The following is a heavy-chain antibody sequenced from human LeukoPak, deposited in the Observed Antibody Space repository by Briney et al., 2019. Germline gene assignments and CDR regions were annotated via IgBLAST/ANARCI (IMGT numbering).Heavy chain of an antibody. V-gene: IGHV4-34*01. D-gene: IGHD3-16*02. Sequence: SETLSLTCAVYGGSFSGYYWSWIRQPPGKGLEWIGEINHSGSTNYNPSLKSRVTISVDTSKNQFSLKLSSVTAADTAVYYCARGRIVYYYYYGMDVWGQGTTVTVSS. J-gene: IGHJ6*02. CDR1: GGSFSGYY. CDR3: ARGRIVYYYYYGMDV. CDR2: INHSGST.